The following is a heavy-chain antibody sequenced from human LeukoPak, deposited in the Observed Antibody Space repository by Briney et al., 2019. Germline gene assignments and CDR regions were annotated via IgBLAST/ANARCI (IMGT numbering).Heavy chain of an antibody. D-gene: IGHD6-13*01. CDR3: ARVGGSSSWLDY. CDR1: GGSISSHY. CDR2: IYYSGST. V-gene: IGHV4-59*11. Sequence: PSETLSLTCTVSGGSISSHYWSWIRQPPGKGLEWIGYIYYSGSTNYNPSLKSRVTISVDTSKNQFSLKLSSVTAADTAVYYCARVGGSSSWLDYWGQGTLVTVSS. J-gene: IGHJ4*02.